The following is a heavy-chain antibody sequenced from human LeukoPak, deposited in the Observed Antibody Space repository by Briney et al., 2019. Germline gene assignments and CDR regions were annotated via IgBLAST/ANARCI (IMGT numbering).Heavy chain of an antibody. V-gene: IGHV3-64D*06. J-gene: IGHJ4*02. CDR1: GFTFSSYA. CDR2: ISSNGGST. CDR3: VKDSDLVLTGYLFDY. Sequence: PGGSLRLSCSASGFTFSSYAMHWVRQAPGKGLEYVSAISSNGGSTYYADSVKGRFTISRDSSKNTLYLQMSSLRAEDTAVYYCVKDSDLVLTGYLFDYWGQGTLVTVSS. D-gene: IGHD3-9*01.